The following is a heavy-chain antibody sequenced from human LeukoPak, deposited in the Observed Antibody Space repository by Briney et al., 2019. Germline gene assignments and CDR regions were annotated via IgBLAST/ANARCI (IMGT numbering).Heavy chain of an antibody. D-gene: IGHD3-16*02. Sequence: ASVTVSCKASGYIFTSYGISWVRQAPGQGLEWMGWISVYNDNKNYAQKFQGRVTVTTDPSTSTAHMELRSLRSDDTAVYYCARDNDYVWGSYRYPGYWGQGTLVTVPS. CDR1: GYIFTSYG. J-gene: IGHJ4*02. CDR3: ARDNDYVWGSYRYPGY. CDR2: ISVYNDNK. V-gene: IGHV1-18*01.